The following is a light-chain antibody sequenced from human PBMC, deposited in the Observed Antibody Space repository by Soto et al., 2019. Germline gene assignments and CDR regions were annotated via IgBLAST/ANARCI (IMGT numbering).Light chain of an antibody. J-gene: IGLJ1*01. V-gene: IGLV1-47*01. CDR3: VAWDDSLSGYV. Sequence: QSALTQPPSVSGTPGQRVNISCSGSSSNIGRDYVYWYQQFPGTAPKLLIYRGNQRPSGVPDRFSGSKSGTSASLAISGLRSDDESDYYCVAWDDSLSGYVFXTGTKVTVL. CDR1: SSNIGRDY. CDR2: RGN.